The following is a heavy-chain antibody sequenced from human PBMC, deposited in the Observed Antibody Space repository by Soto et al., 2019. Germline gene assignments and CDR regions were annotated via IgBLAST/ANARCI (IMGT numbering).Heavy chain of an antibody. CDR1: GFSLSNARMG. CDR3: ARILGYCSGGSCHIFFLDD. D-gene: IGHD2-15*01. CDR2: IFSNDEK. V-gene: IGHV2-26*01. J-gene: IGHJ4*02. Sequence: SGPTLVNPTETLTLTCTVSGFSLSNARMGVSWIRQPPGKALEWLAHIFSNDEKSYSTSLKSRLTISKDTSKSQVVLTMTNMDPVDTATYYCARILGYCSGGSCHIFFLDDWGQGTLVTVSS.